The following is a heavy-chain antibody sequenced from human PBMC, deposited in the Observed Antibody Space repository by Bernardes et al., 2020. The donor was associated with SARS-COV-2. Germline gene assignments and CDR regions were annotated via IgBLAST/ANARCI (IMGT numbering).Heavy chain of an antibody. V-gene: IGHV3-72*01. CDR2: MRTKDNKDVT. J-gene: IGHJ6*02. CDR3: ADAGRSYGIDV. D-gene: IGHD2-2*01. Sequence: GSLRLSSEASGFAFSAHAMDWVGQSPGKGREWVGQMRTKDNKDVTGYAASVIGRFTISRDDSKNSVYLQLNSLKTEDTAVYYCADAGRSYGIDVWGQGTTVTVSS. CDR1: GFAFSAHA.